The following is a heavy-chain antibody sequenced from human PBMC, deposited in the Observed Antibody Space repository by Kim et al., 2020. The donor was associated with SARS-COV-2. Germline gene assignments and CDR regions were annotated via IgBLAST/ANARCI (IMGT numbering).Heavy chain of an antibody. CDR3: ARGVPAAAIRAMYYFDY. V-gene: IGHV1-69*13. CDR2: IIPIFGTA. CDR1: GGTFSSYA. J-gene: IGHJ4*02. Sequence: LVKVSCKASGGTFSSYAISWVRQAPGQGLEWMGGIIPIFGTANYAQKFQGRVTITADESTSTAYMELSSLRSEDTAVYYCARGVPAAAIRAMYYFDYWGQGTLVTVSS. D-gene: IGHD2-2*01.